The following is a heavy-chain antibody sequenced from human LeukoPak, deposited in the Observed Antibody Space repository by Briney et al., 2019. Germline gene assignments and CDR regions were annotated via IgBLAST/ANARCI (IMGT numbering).Heavy chain of an antibody. CDR2: ISGSGIS. D-gene: IGHD3-22*01. V-gene: IGHV3-23*01. J-gene: IGHJ6*03. CDR3: AKGSADSSGYYYSYSNYYIDV. Sequence: GGSLRLSCAASGFTFSSYALSWVRQAPGKGLEWVADISGSGISHYSGSVKGRCTIFRENYKNNRYLPMNSLRAEGKAVYFCAKGSADSSGYYYSYSNYYIDVWGKGTTVTVSS. CDR1: GFTFSSYA.